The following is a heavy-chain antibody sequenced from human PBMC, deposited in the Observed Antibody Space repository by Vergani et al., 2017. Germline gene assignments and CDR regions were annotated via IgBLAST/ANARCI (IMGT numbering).Heavy chain of an antibody. V-gene: IGHV4-34*01. CDR1: GGSFSSYY. D-gene: IGHD6-13*01. CDR3: ARGHAYYSSPRFDY. J-gene: IGHJ4*02. CDR2: INHSGST. Sequence: QVQLQQWGAGLLKPSETLSLTCAVYGGSFSSYYWSWIRQPPGKGLEWIGEINHSGSTNYNPSLKSRVTISVDTSKNQFSLKLSSVTAADTAVYYCARGHAYYSSPRFDYWGQGTLVTVSS.